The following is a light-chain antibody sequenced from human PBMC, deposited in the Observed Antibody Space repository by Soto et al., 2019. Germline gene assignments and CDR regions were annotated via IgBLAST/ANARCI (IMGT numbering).Light chain of an antibody. Sequence: EIVLTQSPGTLSLSPGERATLSCRASQSVSSSYLAWYQQKPGQAPRLLIYGASNRAAGIPARFSGSGSETDLTITISDVEPEDFEVYYCHQRQSWPRTFGQGTKVDIK. CDR1: QSVSSSY. J-gene: IGKJ1*01. V-gene: IGKV3-20*01. CDR2: GAS. CDR3: HQRQSWPRT.